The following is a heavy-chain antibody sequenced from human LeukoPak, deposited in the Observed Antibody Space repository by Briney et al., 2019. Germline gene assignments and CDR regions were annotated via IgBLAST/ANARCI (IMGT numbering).Heavy chain of an antibody. CDR1: GFTFEDYA. CDR2: IRNKAYGWTT. V-gene: IGHV3-49*04. CDR3: TRSSYGYGWKYCFDH. J-gene: IGHJ4*02. Sequence: PGGSLRLSCTTSGFTFEDYAMTWVHQAPGKGLEWVGLIRNKAYGWTTQYPASVQGRFTISRDNSRGIVYLQMDSLKAEDTAMYYCTRSSYGYGWKYCFDHWGQGTLLTVSS. D-gene: IGHD6-19*01.